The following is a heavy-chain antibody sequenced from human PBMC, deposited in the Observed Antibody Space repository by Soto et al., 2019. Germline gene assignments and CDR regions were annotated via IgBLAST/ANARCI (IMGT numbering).Heavy chain of an antibody. V-gene: IGHV1-18*01. CDR1: GYTFTSYG. CDR3: ARYNKPAVFGEKRGWFDP. Sequence: QVQLVQSGAEVKKPGASVKVSCKASGYTFTSYGISWVRQAPGQGLEWMGWISAYNGNTNYAQKLQGRVTMTTDTATSTAYMELRSLRSDDKAVYYCARYNKPAVFGEKRGWFDPWGQGTLVTVSS. D-gene: IGHD3-10*02. J-gene: IGHJ5*02. CDR2: ISAYNGNT.